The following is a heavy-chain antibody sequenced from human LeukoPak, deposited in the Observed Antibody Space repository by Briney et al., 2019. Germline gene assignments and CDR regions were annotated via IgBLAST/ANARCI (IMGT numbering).Heavy chain of an antibody. CDR1: GFTFSTYT. Sequence: GGSLRLSCAASGFTFSTYTMNWVRQAPGKGLEWVSSISSRSSYIYYADSVKGRFTISRDNAKNSLYLQMNSLTAEDTAVYYCTRKGSQWDFLVDYWGQGTRVAVSP. V-gene: IGHV3-21*01. CDR3: TRKGSQWDFLVDY. D-gene: IGHD2/OR15-2a*01. J-gene: IGHJ4*02. CDR2: ISSRSSYI.